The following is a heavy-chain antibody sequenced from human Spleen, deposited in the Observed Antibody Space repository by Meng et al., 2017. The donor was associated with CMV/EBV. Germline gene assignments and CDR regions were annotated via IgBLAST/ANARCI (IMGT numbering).Heavy chain of an antibody. Sequence: VQLVQSGAEVKKAGASVKVSCKASGYTFTGYYMHWVRQAPGQGLEWMGWINPNSGGTNYAQKFQGRVTMTRDTSISTAYMELSRLRSDDTAVYYCALSIAARRAELDYWGQGTLVTVSS. CDR2: INPNSGGT. J-gene: IGHJ4*02. CDR1: GYTFTGYY. V-gene: IGHV1-2*02. CDR3: ALSIAARRAELDY. D-gene: IGHD6-6*01.